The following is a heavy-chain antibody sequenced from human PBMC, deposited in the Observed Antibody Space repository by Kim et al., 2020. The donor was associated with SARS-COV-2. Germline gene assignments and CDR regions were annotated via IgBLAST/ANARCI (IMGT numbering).Heavy chain of an antibody. CDR3: ATLVRGVMSGKFDP. D-gene: IGHD3-10*01. CDR1: GGSISSGGYY. Sequence: SETLSLTCTVSGGSISSGGYYWSWIRQHPGKGLEWIGYIYYSGSTYYNPSLKSRVTISVDTSKNQFSLKLSSVTAADTAVYYCATLVRGVMSGKFDPWGQGTLVTVSS. J-gene: IGHJ5*02. CDR2: IYYSGST. V-gene: IGHV4-31*03.